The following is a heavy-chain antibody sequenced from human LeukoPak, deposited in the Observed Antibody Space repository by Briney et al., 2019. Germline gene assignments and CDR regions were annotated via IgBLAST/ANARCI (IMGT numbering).Heavy chain of an antibody. V-gene: IGHV3-48*01. Sequence: GALRLSCAASGFNFNNYNMNWVRQAPGKGLEWVSYITLSSSSIYYADSVKGRFTISRDNAKNSLYLQMNSLRAEDTAVYYCAREPTYSSSWYTSCDYWGQGTLVTVSS. J-gene: IGHJ4*02. D-gene: IGHD6-13*01. CDR3: AREPTYSSSWYTSCDY. CDR1: GFNFNNYN. CDR2: ITLSSSSI.